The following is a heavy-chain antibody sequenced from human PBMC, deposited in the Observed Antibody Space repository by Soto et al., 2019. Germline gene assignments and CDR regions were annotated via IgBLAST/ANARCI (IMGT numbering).Heavy chain of an antibody. CDR3: AREVGYGDFSAARLD. V-gene: IGHV1-69*01. CDR1: GGTFSSHS. Sequence: VQLMQSGAEVKKPGSSVKVSCKASGGTFSSHSINWVRQAPGQGLEWMGGVISLFGTANYAHNFKGRVTITADQSTSTAYMELNSLRSDDPAVYYCAREVGYGDFSAARLDWGQGTLVTVSS. CDR2: VISLFGTA. J-gene: IGHJ4*02. D-gene: IGHD4-17*01.